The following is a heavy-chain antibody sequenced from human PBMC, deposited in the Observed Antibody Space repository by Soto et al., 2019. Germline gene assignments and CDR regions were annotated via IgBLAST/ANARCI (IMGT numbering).Heavy chain of an antibody. CDR1: GFTFSSYG. CDR2: IWYDGSNK. J-gene: IGHJ4*02. Sequence: QVQLVESGGGVVQPGRSLRLSCAASGFTFSSYGMHWVRQAPGKGLEWVAVIWYDGSNKYYADSVKGRFTISRDNSKNTLYLQMNSLRAEDTAVYYRARLIAVAGVDYWGQGTLVTVSS. CDR3: ARLIAVAGVDY. V-gene: IGHV3-33*01. D-gene: IGHD6-19*01.